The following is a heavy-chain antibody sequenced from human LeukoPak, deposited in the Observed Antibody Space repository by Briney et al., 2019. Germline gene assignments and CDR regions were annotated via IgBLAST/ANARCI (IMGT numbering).Heavy chain of an antibody. Sequence: PGGSLRLSCAASGFTFSSYAMHWVRQAPGKGLEWVAVISYDGSNKYYADSVKGRFTISRDNSKNTLYLQMNSLRAEDTAVYYCARVKGILTGYYSGGPIYGQSDYWGQGTLVTVSS. CDR3: ARVKGILTGYYSGGPIYGQSDY. V-gene: IGHV3-30-3*01. J-gene: IGHJ4*02. D-gene: IGHD3-9*01. CDR1: GFTFSSYA. CDR2: ISYDGSNK.